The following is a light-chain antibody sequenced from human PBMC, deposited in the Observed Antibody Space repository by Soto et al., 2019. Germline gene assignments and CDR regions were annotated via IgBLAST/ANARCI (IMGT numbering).Light chain of an antibody. CDR3: QQYGSSPT. Sequence: GVSLSAVALSLSPGERATLSGRASQSVSSSYLAWYQQKPGPAPRLLIYGASSRATGIPDRFSGSGSGTDFTLTINILEPEDFAVYYCQQYGSSPTFGQGRKV. CDR1: QSVSSSY. J-gene: IGKJ1*01. V-gene: IGKV3-20*01. CDR2: GAS.